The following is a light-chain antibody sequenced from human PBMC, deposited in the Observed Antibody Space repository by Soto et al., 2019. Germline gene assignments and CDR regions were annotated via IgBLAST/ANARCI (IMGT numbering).Light chain of an antibody. Sequence: DIQMTQSPSSLSASVGDRVTMTCRASETISTFLNWYQHKPGKAPKLLIYAASRLQSGVPSRFSGSGSGTDFTLTIHSLQPEDFASYYCQQSYSTSPITFGQGTRLEI. J-gene: IGKJ5*01. V-gene: IGKV1-39*01. CDR2: AAS. CDR3: QQSYSTSPIT. CDR1: ETISTF.